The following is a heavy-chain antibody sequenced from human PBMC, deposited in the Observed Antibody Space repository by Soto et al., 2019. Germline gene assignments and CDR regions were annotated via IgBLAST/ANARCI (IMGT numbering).Heavy chain of an antibody. CDR1: GYTFTDYW. J-gene: IGHJ6*02. D-gene: IGHD2-15*01. CDR3: ARDIGNFRSHNNARDV. Sequence: EALKVSCKGSGYTFTDYWIVWVRHLPGKGLEWMGIIYPGDSDTRYSPDFQGHVTITVYKATITVYLQWYSLKASDTAMYYWARDIGNFRSHNNARDVRGQGTRGTVAS. CDR2: IYPGDSDT. V-gene: IGHV5-51*01.